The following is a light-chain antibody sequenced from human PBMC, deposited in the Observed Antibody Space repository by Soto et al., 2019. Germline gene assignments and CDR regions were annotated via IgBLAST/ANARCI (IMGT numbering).Light chain of an antibody. CDR2: KVS. CDR3: MQGTHWPPIT. J-gene: IGKJ5*01. CDR1: QSLVYSDGHTY. Sequence: DVVLTQSPLSLPVTLGQPASISCRSSQSLVYSDGHTYLNWFQQRPGRSPRRLIYKVSNRDSGVPDRFSGSGSGTDFTLKISRVEAEDVGVYYCMQGTHWPPITFGQGTRLEIK. V-gene: IGKV2-30*01.